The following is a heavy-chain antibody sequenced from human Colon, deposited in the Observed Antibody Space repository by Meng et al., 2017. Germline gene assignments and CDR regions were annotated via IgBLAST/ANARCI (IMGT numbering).Heavy chain of an antibody. J-gene: IGHJ5*01. V-gene: IGHV4-31*03. CDR1: GASITSGGYY. Sequence: AQLLEAGPGLGKPSQTLSLTCNVSGASITSGGYYWSWIRQHPGKGLEWIGYIDHSGTTYDNPSLKTRLTMSVDTSKNQFSLKLTSVTAADTAVYYCARVVSLVVKGNWFDSWGQGTLVTVSS. CDR2: IDHSGTT. D-gene: IGHD2-15*01. CDR3: ARVVSLVVKGNWFDS.